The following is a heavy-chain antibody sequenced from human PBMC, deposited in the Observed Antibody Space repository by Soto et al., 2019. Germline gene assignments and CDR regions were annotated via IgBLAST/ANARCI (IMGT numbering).Heavy chain of an antibody. Sequence: QVQLVQSGAEVKKPGASVKVSCKASGYTFSSYAVQWVRQAPGQSLEWIGWIHAGNGDTKYSQKFHGRVTLTRDTSANTAYMDLSSLRSEDTAVYSCARVPRYPSDIVEVPAVMFDDWFVPWGQGTLVTVSS. D-gene: IGHD2-2*01. CDR3: ARVPRYPSDIVEVPAVMFDDWFVP. V-gene: IGHV1-3*01. J-gene: IGHJ5*02. CDR2: IHAGNGDT. CDR1: GYTFSSYA.